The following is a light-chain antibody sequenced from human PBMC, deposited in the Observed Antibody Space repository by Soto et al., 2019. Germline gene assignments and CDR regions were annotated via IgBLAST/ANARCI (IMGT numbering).Light chain of an antibody. CDR3: CSYAGSTTWV. J-gene: IGLJ3*02. CDR1: SSDVGSYNL. CDR2: EGT. Sequence: QSVLTQPASVSGSPGQSITISCTGTSSDVGSYNLVSWYRQHPGKAPKLMIYEGTKRPSGVSNRFFASKSGSTASLTISGLQAEDEADYYCCSYAGSTTWVFGGGTKVTVL. V-gene: IGLV2-23*01.